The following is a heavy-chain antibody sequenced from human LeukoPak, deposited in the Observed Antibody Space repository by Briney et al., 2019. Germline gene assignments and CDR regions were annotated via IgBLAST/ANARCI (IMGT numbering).Heavy chain of an antibody. Sequence: ASVRVSCKASGYTFISYDINWLRQATGQGLEWMGWVNPRSGDAGYLQKFQGRLTITRDSSIDTAYMDLSGLSSEGTAVYYCARGVPLGYCTYGVCYPPYYFDYWGQGTLVTVSS. CDR1: GYTFISYD. CDR3: ARGVPLGYCTYGVCYPPYYFDY. J-gene: IGHJ4*02. D-gene: IGHD2-8*01. V-gene: IGHV1-8*03. CDR2: VNPRSGDA.